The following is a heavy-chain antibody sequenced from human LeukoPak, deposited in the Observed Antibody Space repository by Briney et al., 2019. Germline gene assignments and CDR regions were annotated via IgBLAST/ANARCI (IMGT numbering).Heavy chain of an antibody. J-gene: IGHJ5*02. Sequence: PGGSLRLSCAASGFTFDDYAMHWVRQAPGKGLEWVSGISWNSGSIGYADSVKGRFTISRDNAKNSLYLQMNSLRAEDTAVYYCARDRVSSSWYRDWFDPWGQGTLVTVSS. D-gene: IGHD6-13*01. CDR3: ARDRVSSSWYRDWFDP. CDR2: ISWNSGSI. CDR1: GFTFDDYA. V-gene: IGHV3-9*01.